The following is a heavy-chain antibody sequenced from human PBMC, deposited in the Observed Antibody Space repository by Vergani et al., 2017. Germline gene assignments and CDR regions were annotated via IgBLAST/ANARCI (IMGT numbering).Heavy chain of an antibody. V-gene: IGHV4-34*01. D-gene: IGHD6-13*01. CDR3: APQEGSIAAPRGPGY. CDR1: GGSFSGYY. Sequence: QVQLQQWGAGLLKPSETLSLTCAVYGGSFSGYYWSWIRQPPGKGLEWIWEINHSGSTNYNPSLKSRVTISVDTSKNQFSLKLSSVTAADTAVYYCAPQEGSIAAPRGPGYWGQGTLVTVSS. J-gene: IGHJ4*02. CDR2: INHSGST.